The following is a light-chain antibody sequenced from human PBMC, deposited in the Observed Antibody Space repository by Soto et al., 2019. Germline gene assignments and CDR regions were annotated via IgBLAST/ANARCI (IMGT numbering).Light chain of an antibody. J-gene: IGKJ1*01. V-gene: IGKV1-39*01. CDR1: QSISIY. Sequence: DIQMTQSPSSLSASVGDRVTITCRASQSISIYLNWYQQKPGKAPKVLIYAASSLQSGVPPRFSGSGSGTDFTLTISSLQPEDFATYYCQHYNSYSEAFGQGTKVDIK. CDR2: AAS. CDR3: QHYNSYSEA.